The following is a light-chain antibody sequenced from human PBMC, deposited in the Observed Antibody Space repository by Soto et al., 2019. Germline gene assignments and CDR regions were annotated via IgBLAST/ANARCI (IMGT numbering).Light chain of an antibody. CDR3: CSYVGSSILM. Sequence: QSALTQPASMSGSPGQSITISCTGTSSDVGLYNLVSWYQHLPGKAPKLIIYEVNERPSGISDRFSGSKSGNTASLTISGLRDEDAADYYCCSYVGSSILMFGGGTKLTVL. CDR1: SSDVGLYNL. V-gene: IGLV2-23*02. CDR2: EVN. J-gene: IGLJ3*02.